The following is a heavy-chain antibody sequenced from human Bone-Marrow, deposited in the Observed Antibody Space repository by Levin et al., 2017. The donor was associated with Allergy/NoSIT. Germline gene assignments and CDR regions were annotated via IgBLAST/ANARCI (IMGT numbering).Heavy chain of an antibody. D-gene: IGHD2-21*02. Sequence: PSETLSLTCTVSGGSISSSSYYWGWIRQPPGKGLEWIGSIYYSGSTYYNPSLKSRVTISVDTSKNQFSLKLSSVTAADTAVYYCARGSLNIVVVTATEYFDYWGQGTLVTVSS. J-gene: IGHJ4*02. V-gene: IGHV4-39*07. CDR3: ARGSLNIVVVTATEYFDY. CDR1: GGSISSSSYY. CDR2: IYYSGST.